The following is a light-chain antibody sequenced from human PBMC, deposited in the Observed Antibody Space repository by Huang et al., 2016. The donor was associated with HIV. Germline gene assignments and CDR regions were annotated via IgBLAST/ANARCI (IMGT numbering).Light chain of an antibody. CDR2: QES. Sequence: DIQMTQSPSTLSASVGDRVIITCRASQSISSWLDWYQQKPGKAPKLLIYQESSLQKGVPSRFSVSGSGTEFTLTISSLQPDDFATYYCQQYDSYSRWTFGQGTKVEVK. J-gene: IGKJ1*01. CDR3: QQYDSYSRWT. V-gene: IGKV1-5*03. CDR1: QSISSW.